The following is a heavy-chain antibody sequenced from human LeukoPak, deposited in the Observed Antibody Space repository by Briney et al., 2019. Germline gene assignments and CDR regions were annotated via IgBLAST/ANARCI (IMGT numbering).Heavy chain of an antibody. CDR1: GFTFSNAW. D-gene: IGHD6-19*01. CDR3: TTSGGGWDYFDF. CDR2: IKRKSDGGTT. V-gene: IGHV3-15*01. Sequence: PGGSLRLSCAASGFTFSNAWMTWVRQVPGKGLEWVGRIKRKSDGGTTDYAAPVKGRFTISRDDSKNMLYLQMKNLKTEDTSVYYCTTSGGGWDYFDFWGQGTLVTVTS. J-gene: IGHJ4*02.